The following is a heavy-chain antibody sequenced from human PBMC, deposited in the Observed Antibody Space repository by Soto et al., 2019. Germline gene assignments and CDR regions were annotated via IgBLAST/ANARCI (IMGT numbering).Heavy chain of an antibody. CDR2: INHSVST. V-gene: IGHV4-34*01. CDR3: ASGISLIVEVQRDAPDKYYCEY. Sequence: PSETLSLTCAVYGGSFSGHFWSWIRQPPGKGLEWIGEINHSVSTNFNPSLKSRVTISVDTSKNQFSLKVNSLTAADTAVYYCASGISLIVEVQRDAPDKYYCEYWGKGNVVSVSS. CDR1: GGSFSGHF. J-gene: IGHJ4*01. D-gene: IGHD2-21*01.